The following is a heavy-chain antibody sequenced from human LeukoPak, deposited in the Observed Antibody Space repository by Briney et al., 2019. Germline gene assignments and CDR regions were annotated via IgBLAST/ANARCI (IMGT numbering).Heavy chain of an antibody. CDR1: GGTFSIYA. Sequence: SVNVSCKASGGTFSIYAISWVRQAPGQGLEWMGGIIPIFGTANYAQKFQGRVTITADGSTSTAYMELSSLRSEDTAVYYCAREGHAYCSGGSCYFNWFDPWGQGTLVTVSS. J-gene: IGHJ5*02. D-gene: IGHD2-15*01. CDR3: AREGHAYCSGGSCYFNWFDP. CDR2: IIPIFGTA. V-gene: IGHV1-69*01.